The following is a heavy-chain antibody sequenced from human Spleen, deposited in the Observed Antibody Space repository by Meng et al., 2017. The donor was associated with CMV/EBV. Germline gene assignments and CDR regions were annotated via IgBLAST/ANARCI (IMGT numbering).Heavy chain of an antibody. CDR2: INHSGST. V-gene: IGHV4-34*01. CDR3: ARGRYFTTTLDY. CDR1: GGSFSGYY. J-gene: IGHJ4*02. Sequence: QVQLPEWGAGLLKPSETLSLTCAVYGGSFSGYYWSWIRQPPGKGLEWIGEINHSGSTNYNPSLKSRVTISVDTSKNQFSLKLSSVTAADTAVYYCARGRYFTTTLDYWGQGTLVTVSS. D-gene: IGHD4-17*01.